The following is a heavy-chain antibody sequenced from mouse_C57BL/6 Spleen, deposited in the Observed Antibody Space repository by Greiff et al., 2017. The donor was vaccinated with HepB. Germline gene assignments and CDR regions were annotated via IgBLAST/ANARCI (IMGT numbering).Heavy chain of an antibody. CDR1: GYTFTSYW. D-gene: IGHD1-1*01. J-gene: IGHJ4*01. V-gene: IGHV1-53*01. CDR3: ARGGFYYGSSYDYYAIDY. CDR2: INPSNGGT. Sequence: QVQLKESGTELVKPGASVKLSCKASGYTFTSYWMHWVKQRPGQGLEWIGNINPSNGGTKYNEKFKSKATLTVDKSSSTAYMQLSSLTSEDSAVYYCARGGFYYGSSYDYYAIDYWGQGTSVTVSS.